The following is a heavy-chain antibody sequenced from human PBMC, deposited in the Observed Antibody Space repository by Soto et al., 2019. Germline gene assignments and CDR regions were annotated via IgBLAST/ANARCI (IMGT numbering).Heavy chain of an antibody. V-gene: IGHV3-48*01. CDR2: ISSSSSTI. D-gene: IGHD6-13*01. Sequence: GGSLRLSCAASGFTFSSYSMNWVRQAPGKGLEWVSYISSSSSTIYYADSVKGRFTISRDNAKNSLYLQMNSLRAEDTAVYYCARAVDSSSWYRYWFDPWGQGTLVTV. CDR1: GFTFSSYS. J-gene: IGHJ5*02. CDR3: ARAVDSSSWYRYWFDP.